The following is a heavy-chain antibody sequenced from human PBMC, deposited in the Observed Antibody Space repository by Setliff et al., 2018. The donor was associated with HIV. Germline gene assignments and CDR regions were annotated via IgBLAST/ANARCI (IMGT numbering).Heavy chain of an antibody. J-gene: IGHJ4*02. CDR2: ISYTGST. V-gene: IGHV4-39*07. CDR3: ARAVSHVDY. Sequence: PSETLSLTCSVSGASISRSTYSWGWIRQPPGKGLEWIGSISYTGSTDYTPSLKSRVTISVDTSKNQFSLKLSSVTAADTAVYYCARAVSHVDYWGQGTLVTVSS. CDR1: GASISRSTYS.